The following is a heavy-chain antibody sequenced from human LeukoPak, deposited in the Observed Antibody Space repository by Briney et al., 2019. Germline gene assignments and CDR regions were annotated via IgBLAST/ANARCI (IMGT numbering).Heavy chain of an antibody. Sequence: RWASVKVSCKVSGYTLTELSMHWVRQAPGKGLEWMGGFDPEDGETIYAQKFQGRVTMTEDTSTDTAYMELSSLRSEDTAVYYCATVMWTTPKIVILSPSYYFDYWGQGTLVTVSS. V-gene: IGHV1-24*01. J-gene: IGHJ4*02. CDR3: ATVMWTTPKIVILSPSYYFDY. CDR2: FDPEDGET. CDR1: GYTLTELS. D-gene: IGHD3-16*02.